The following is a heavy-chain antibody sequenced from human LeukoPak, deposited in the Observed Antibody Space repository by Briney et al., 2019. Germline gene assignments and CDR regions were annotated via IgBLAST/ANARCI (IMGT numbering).Heavy chain of an antibody. CDR2: IYSGGST. J-gene: IGHJ4*02. D-gene: IGHD3-3*01. CDR1: GFTVSSKS. Sequence: GGSLRLSCAASGFTVSSKSMSWVRQAPGKGLEWISVIYSGGSTNYADSVKGRFTISRDNSKNTLYLQMNSLRAEDTAIYYCAKFPKSENCFDYWGQGTLITVSS. CDR3: AKFPKSENCFDY. V-gene: IGHV3-53*01.